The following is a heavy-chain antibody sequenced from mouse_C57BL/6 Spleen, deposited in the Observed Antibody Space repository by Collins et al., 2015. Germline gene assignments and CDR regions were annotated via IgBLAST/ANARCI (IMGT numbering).Heavy chain of an antibody. CDR1: GFTFSNYW. Sequence: EVKLEESGGGLVQPGGSMKLSCVASGFTFSNYWMNWVRQSPEKGLEWVAEIRLKSNNYATHYAESVKGRFTISRDDSKSSVYLQMNNLRAEDTGIYYCTIITTVVPYYAMDYWGQGTSVTVSS. CDR3: TIITTVVPYYAMDY. J-gene: IGHJ4*01. V-gene: IGHV6-6*02. D-gene: IGHD1-1*01. CDR2: IRLKSNNYAT.